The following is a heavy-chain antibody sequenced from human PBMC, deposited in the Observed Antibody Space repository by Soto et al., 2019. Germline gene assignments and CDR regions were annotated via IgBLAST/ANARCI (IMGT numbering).Heavy chain of an antibody. V-gene: IGHV3-30*03. J-gene: IGHJ4*02. CDR1: GFTFSGYV. D-gene: IGHD3-3*01. CDR2: IPPDEYYI. CDR3: ARDPEQRKFGDIDY. Sequence: QIQLVESGGGVVQPGRSLRLSCATSGFTFSGYVFHWIRQAPGKGLEWVAMIPPDEYYISYADSVKGRFTISRDNSKNALYLQMDSLKPEDTARYFCARDPEQRKFGDIDYWGQGTLVTVSS.